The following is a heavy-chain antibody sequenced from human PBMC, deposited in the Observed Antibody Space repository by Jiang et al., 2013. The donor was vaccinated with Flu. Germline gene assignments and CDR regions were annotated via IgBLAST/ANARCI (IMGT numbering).Heavy chain of an antibody. CDR2: ISWNGNRI. V-gene: IGHV3-9*01. J-gene: IGHJ3*02. D-gene: IGHD6-19*01. CDR3: ARDMGASGWYHDGFDR. CDR1: GFKFDDYG. Sequence: VQLVESGGGLVQPGRSLRPSCVVSGFKFDDYGLHWVRQVPGKGLEWVSSISWNGNRIRYADSVKGRFTISRDNVKNSLFLQMNSLRAEDTALYYCARDMGASGWYHDGFDRWGQGTMVTVSS.